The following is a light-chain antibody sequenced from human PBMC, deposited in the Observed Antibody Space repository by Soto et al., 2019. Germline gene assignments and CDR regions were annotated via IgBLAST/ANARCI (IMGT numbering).Light chain of an antibody. J-gene: IGKJ2*01. CDR1: QSISTE. CDR3: QQCHNWPLT. Sequence: EIVMTQSPATLSVSPGERATLSCRASQSISTELAWYQQKPGQPPRLLIYSASTRATGVPARFTGSGSGTEFTLTISGLQSEDCAVYYCQQCHNWPLTFGQGTRLEI. CDR2: SAS. V-gene: IGKV3-15*01.